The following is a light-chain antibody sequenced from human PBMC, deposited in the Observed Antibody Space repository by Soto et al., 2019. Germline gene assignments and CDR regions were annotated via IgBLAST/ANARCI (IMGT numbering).Light chain of an antibody. Sequence: DNQMTQSPSTLSASVGDRVTITCRASQSISSWLAWYQQKPGKAPNLLIYKASSLESGVPSRFSGSGSGTEFTLTISSLQPDDFATYYCQQYNSYSRTFGQGTKVDI. CDR1: QSISSW. CDR3: QQYNSYSRT. V-gene: IGKV1-5*03. J-gene: IGKJ1*01. CDR2: KAS.